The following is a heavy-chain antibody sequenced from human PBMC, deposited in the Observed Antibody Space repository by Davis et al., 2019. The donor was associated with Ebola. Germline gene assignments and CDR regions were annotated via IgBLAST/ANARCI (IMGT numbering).Heavy chain of an antibody. D-gene: IGHD2-8*01. CDR2: ISGSGGST. V-gene: IGHV3-23*01. Sequence: GGSLRLSCAASGFTFSSYAMSWVRQAPGKGLEWVSAISGSGGSTYYADSVKGRFTISRDNSKNTRYLQMNSLRAEDTAVYYCGKLNGGWSMEDDYWGQGTLVTVSS. CDR3: GKLNGGWSMEDDY. CDR1: GFTFSSYA. J-gene: IGHJ4*02.